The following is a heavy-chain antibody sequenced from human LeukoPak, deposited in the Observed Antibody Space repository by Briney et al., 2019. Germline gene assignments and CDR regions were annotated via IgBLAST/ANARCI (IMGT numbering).Heavy chain of an antibody. Sequence: ASVKVSCKASGYTFTGYYINWVRQATGQGLEWMGWINPNSGDTNYAQKFQGRVTMTRDTSISTAYMELSRLRSDDTAAYYCARDGTSSSQAGYYYYYMDVWGKGTTVTVSS. CDR2: INPNSGDT. J-gene: IGHJ6*03. D-gene: IGHD2-2*01. V-gene: IGHV1-2*02. CDR1: GYTFTGYY. CDR3: ARDGTSSSQAGYYYYYMDV.